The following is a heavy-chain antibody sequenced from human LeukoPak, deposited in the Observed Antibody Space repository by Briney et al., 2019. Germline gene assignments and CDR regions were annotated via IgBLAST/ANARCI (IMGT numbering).Heavy chain of an antibody. V-gene: IGHV3-30*04. CDR2: ISYDGSNK. J-gene: IGHJ4*02. CDR1: GFTFSSYA. Sequence: GGSLRLSCAASGFTFSSYAMHWVRQAPGKGLGWVAVISYDGSNKYYADSVKGRFTISRDNSKNTLYLQMNSLRAEDTAVYYCARDSSSGSAAFDYWGQGTLVTVSS. D-gene: IGHD6-19*01. CDR3: ARDSSSGSAAFDY.